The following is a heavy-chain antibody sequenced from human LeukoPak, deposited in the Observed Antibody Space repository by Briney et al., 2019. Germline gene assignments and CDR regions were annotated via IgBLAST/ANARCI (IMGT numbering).Heavy chain of an antibody. CDR3: AKGSRWQQLAYFDY. CDR1: GFTFSSYA. V-gene: IGHV3-30-3*01. CDR2: ISYDGSNK. J-gene: IGHJ4*02. D-gene: IGHD6-13*01. Sequence: GRSLRLSCAASGFTFSSYAMHWVRQAPGKGLEWVAVISYDGSNKYYADSVKGRFTISRDNSKNTLYLQMNSLRAEDTAVYYCAKGSRWQQLAYFDYWGQGTLVTVSS.